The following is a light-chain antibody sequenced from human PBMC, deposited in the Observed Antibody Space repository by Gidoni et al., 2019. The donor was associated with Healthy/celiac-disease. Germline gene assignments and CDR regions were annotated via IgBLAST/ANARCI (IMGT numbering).Light chain of an antibody. Sequence: DIQMTQSPSSLSASVGDRVTITCRASQRISSYLNWYQQKPGKDPKLLIYAASSLQSGVPSRFSGSGSGTDFTLTISSLQPEDFATYYCQQSYSTHFTFGPGTKVDIK. CDR2: AAS. CDR3: QQSYSTHFT. J-gene: IGKJ3*01. V-gene: IGKV1-39*01. CDR1: QRISSY.